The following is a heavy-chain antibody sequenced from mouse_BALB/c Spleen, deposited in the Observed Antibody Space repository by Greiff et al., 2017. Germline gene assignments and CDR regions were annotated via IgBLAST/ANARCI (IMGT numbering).Heavy chain of an antibody. Sequence: EVNVVESGGDLVKPGGSLKLSCAASGFTFSSYGMSWVRQTPDKRLEWVATISSGGSYTYYPDSVKGRFTISRDNAKNTLYLQMSSLKSEDAAMYYSARHRDDNYGFDYWGQGTTLTVSS. V-gene: IGHV5-6*01. CDR2: ISSGGSYT. CDR1: GFTFSSYG. J-gene: IGHJ2*01. CDR3: ARHRDDNYGFDY. D-gene: IGHD2-1*01.